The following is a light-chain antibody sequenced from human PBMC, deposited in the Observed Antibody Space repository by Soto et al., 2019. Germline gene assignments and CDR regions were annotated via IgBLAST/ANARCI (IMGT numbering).Light chain of an antibody. Sequence: VLTQSPGTLSLSPGERATLSCRASQSVTSSYLAWYQQKPGQAPRLLIYGASTRATGLPDRFSGSGSGTDFTLTISRLEPEDFAVYYCQQYGNSPYTFGQGTKLEIK. CDR1: QSVTSSY. J-gene: IGKJ2*01. CDR3: QQYGNSPYT. CDR2: GAS. V-gene: IGKV3-20*01.